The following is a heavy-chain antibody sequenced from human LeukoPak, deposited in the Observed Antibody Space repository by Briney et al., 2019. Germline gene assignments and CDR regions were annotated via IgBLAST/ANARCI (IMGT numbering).Heavy chain of an antibody. CDR3: ARDSYYCSSTSCYFGY. V-gene: IGHV3-20*04. J-gene: IGHJ4*02. Sequence: GGSLRLSCAASGFTFDDYAMHWVRQAPGKGLEWVSGINWNGGSTGYADSVKGRFTISRDNAKNSLYLQMNSLRAEDTALYYCARDSYYCSSTSCYFGYWGQGTLVTVSS. D-gene: IGHD2-2*01. CDR1: GFTFDDYA. CDR2: INWNGGST.